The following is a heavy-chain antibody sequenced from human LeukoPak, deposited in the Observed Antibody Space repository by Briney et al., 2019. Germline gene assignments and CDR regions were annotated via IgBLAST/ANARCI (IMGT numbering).Heavy chain of an antibody. Sequence: PGRSLRLSCAASGFTFDDYAMHWVRQAPGKGLEWVSGISGSGGSTYYADSVKGRFTISRDNSKNTLYLQMNSLRAEDTAVYYCAKDRRYCSGGSCYSSNWFDPWGQGTLVTVSS. V-gene: IGHV3-23*01. D-gene: IGHD2-15*01. CDR3: AKDRRYCSGGSCYSSNWFDP. CDR1: GFTFDDYA. CDR2: ISGSGGST. J-gene: IGHJ5*02.